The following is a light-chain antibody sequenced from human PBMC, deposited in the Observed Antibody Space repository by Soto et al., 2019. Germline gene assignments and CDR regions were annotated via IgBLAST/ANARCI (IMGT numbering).Light chain of an antibody. Sequence: QSALTQPPSVSAAPGQKVTISCSGSSSNIGNNYVSWYQQLPGTAPKLLIYDNNKRPSGIPDRFSGSKSGTSATLGITGLQTGDEADYYCRTWDSSLSAVVFGGGTQLTVL. J-gene: IGLJ2*01. CDR2: DNN. V-gene: IGLV1-51*01. CDR1: SSNIGNNY. CDR3: RTWDSSLSAVV.